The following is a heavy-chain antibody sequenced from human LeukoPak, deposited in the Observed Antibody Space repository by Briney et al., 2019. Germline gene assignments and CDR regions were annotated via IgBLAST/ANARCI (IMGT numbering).Heavy chain of an antibody. Sequence: GGSLRLSCAASGFAFSSHWMHWVRQVPGKGLVWVSRINSDGSNTIYADSVEGRFTISKDNAKNTLYLQMNSLRAEDTAVYYCTRDLMDYDYGDKGGNYWGQGTLVTVSS. D-gene: IGHD4-23*01. V-gene: IGHV3-74*01. CDR2: INSDGSNT. CDR1: GFAFSSHW. J-gene: IGHJ4*02. CDR3: TRDLMDYDYGDKGGNY.